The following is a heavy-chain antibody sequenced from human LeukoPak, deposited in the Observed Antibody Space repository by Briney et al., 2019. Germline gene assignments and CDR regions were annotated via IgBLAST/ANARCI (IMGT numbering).Heavy chain of an antibody. Sequence: GESLKISCKGSGYSFISYWIGWVRQMPGKGLEWMGSIYPGDSDTRYSPSFQGQVTISADKSISTAYLQWSSLKASETAMYYCAACISGTIGDFDHWGQGTLVTVSS. CDR3: AACISGTIGDFDH. J-gene: IGHJ4*02. V-gene: IGHV5-51*01. D-gene: IGHD1-7*01. CDR1: GYSFISYW. CDR2: IYPGDSDT.